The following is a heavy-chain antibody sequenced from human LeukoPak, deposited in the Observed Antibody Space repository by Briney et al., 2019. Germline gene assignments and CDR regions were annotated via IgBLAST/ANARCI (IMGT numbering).Heavy chain of an antibody. D-gene: IGHD4-23*01. Sequence: PGGSLRLSCAASGFTFSSYSMNWVPQAPGKGLEGVSSISSSSSYKYYADSVKGRFTISRDNAKNSLYLQMNSLRAEDTAVYYCARDQSLDYGGNFDYWGRGTLVAVSS. CDR3: ARDQSLDYGGNFDY. V-gene: IGHV3-21*01. J-gene: IGHJ4*02. CDR1: GFTFSSYS. CDR2: ISSSSSYK.